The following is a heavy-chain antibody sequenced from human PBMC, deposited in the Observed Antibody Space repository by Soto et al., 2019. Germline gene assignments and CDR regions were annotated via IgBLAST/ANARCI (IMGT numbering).Heavy chain of an antibody. CDR2: INPKSGDR. CDR3: ARGAEVGIELAAFDQ. D-gene: IGHD2-8*02. Sequence: QVHLVQSGAEVKRAGASVTVSCKASGYTFSDYYIHWVRQAPGQGLQWMGCINPKSGDRRYAQMFRGWVFLTRDTSISPAYMEVSELKSDDTAVYFCARGAEVGIELAAFDQWGQGTLVTVSA. V-gene: IGHV1-2*04. CDR1: GYTFSDYY. J-gene: IGHJ4*02.